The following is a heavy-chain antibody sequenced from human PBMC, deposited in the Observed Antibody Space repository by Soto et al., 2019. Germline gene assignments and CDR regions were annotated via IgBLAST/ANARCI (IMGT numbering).Heavy chain of an antibody. J-gene: IGHJ5*02. CDR1: GFTFSSYA. V-gene: IGHV3-30*04. CDR2: IAYDGRNK. D-gene: IGHD3-9*01. CDR3: AKDLSPSYYDILTGLYASGWFDP. Sequence: GGSLRLSCAASGFTFSSYAMHWVRQAPGKGLEWVAVIAYDGRNKYYADSVKGRFTISRDNSKNTLYLQMNSLRIEDTAVYYCAKDLSPSYYDILTGLYASGWFDPWGQGTLVTVSS.